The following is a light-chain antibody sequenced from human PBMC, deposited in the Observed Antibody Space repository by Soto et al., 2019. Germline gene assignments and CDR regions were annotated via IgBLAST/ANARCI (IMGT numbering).Light chain of an antibody. V-gene: IGKV3-20*01. Sequence: EIGLTQSPGTLSLSPGERATLSCRASQSVTSTYLAWYQQKPGQAPRHLIYGASSRATAIPDRFSGSGSGTDFTLTISRLEPEDFAVYYCQQYRNSAFTFGTGTKVDIQ. J-gene: IGKJ3*01. CDR1: QSVTSTY. CDR3: QQYRNSAFT. CDR2: GAS.